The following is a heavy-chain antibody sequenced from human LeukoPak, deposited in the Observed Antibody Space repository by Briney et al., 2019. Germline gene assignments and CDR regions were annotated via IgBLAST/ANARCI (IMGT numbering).Heavy chain of an antibody. J-gene: IGHJ5*02. Sequence: PSETLSLTCTVSGGSISSDDYYWSWIRQPPGKGLEWIGYIYYSGSTYYNPSLKSRVTISVDTSKNQFSLKLTSVTAADTAVYYCARREAVTGTPRAWFDPWGQGTLVTVSS. CDR1: GGSISSDDYY. CDR3: ARREAVTGTPRAWFDP. D-gene: IGHD6-19*01. CDR2: IYYSGST. V-gene: IGHV4-30-4*01.